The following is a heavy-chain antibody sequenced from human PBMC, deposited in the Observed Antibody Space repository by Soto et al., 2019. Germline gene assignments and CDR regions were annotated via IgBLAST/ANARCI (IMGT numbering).Heavy chain of an antibody. CDR3: SKGPYSSGCDRHYYYGMDV. CDR2: NNPIFGTP. V-gene: IGHV1-69*01. CDR1: GGTFSNYA. D-gene: IGHD6-19*01. Sequence: QVQLVQSGAEVKKPGSSVKVSCKASGGTFSNYAFSWVRQAPGQGLEWMGGNNPIFGTPNYAQKFKGRLTIIADESASTVYMELSSLRSDDTAVYDCSKGPYSSGCDRHYYYGMDVWGQGTTVTVSS. J-gene: IGHJ6*02.